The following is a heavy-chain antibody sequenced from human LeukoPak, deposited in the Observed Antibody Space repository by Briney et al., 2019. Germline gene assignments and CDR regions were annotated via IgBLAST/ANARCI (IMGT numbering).Heavy chain of an antibody. CDR1: GYTFTSYD. V-gene: IGHV1-8*01. CDR2: MNPNSGNT. CDR3: ARVVGVDWDAYVNWFDP. Sequence: ASVKVSCKASGYTFTSYDINWVRQATGQGLEWMGWMNPNSGNTGYAQKFQGRATMTRNTSISTAYMELSSLRSEDTAVYYCARVVGVDWDAYVNWFDPWGQGTLVTVSS. D-gene: IGHD5-12*01. J-gene: IGHJ5*02.